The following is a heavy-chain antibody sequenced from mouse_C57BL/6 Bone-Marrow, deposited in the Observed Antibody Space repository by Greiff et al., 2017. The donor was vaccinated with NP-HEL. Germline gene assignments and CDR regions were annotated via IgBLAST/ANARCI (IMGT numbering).Heavy chain of an antibody. CDR1: FSSFPLPS. D-gene: IGHD2-4*01. J-gene: IGHJ3*01. CDR3: ARSIYYDYDKDFSFAY. V-gene: IGHV1-78*01. CDR2: IYPSVCST. Sequence: SFSSFPLPSLPFLPHIPFPFLFCIFYIYPSVCSTQYNSKFNGKATLTADKSSSTSYMQLNSLTSEDSAVYFCARSIYYDYDKDFSFAYWGQGTLVTVSA.